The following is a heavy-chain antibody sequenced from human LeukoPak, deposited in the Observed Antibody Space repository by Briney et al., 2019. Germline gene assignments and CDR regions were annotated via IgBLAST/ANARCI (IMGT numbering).Heavy chain of an antibody. CDR1: GYSFIDYY. Sequence: ASVKVSCKTSGYSFIDYYIHWVRQAPGQGLEWMGWINSNSADTNYAQNFQGRVTMTRDTSISTAYMELSRLRSNDTALYYCARIGISARGTNFHHWGQGTLVTVSS. D-gene: IGHD6-13*01. V-gene: IGHV1-2*02. J-gene: IGHJ1*01. CDR2: INSNSADT. CDR3: ARIGISARGTNFHH.